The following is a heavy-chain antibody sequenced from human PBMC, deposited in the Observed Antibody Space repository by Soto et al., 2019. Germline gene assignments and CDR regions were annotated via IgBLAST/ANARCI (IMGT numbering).Heavy chain of an antibody. Sequence: GASVKVSCKASGGTFSRNSISWVRQAPGQGLEWMGGIIPIFGTPNYAQKFQGRLTITADESTSTAYMELSSLRSDDTAVYYCARPIQFYFDTSAQSAWFDPWGQGTLVTVS. D-gene: IGHD3-22*01. J-gene: IGHJ5*02. CDR2: IIPIFGTP. CDR3: ARPIQFYFDTSAQSAWFDP. V-gene: IGHV1-69*13. CDR1: GGTFSRNS.